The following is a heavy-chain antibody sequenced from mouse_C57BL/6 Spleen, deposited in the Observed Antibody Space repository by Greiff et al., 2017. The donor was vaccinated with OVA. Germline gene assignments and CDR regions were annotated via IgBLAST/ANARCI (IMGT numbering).Heavy chain of an antibody. V-gene: IGHV5-17*01. CDR1: GFTFSDYG. CDR3: ARHYYYGSSWGYAMDY. CDR2: ISSGSITF. D-gene: IGHD1-1*01. Sequence: EVQLVESGGGLVKPGGSLKLSCAASGFTFSDYGMHWVRQAPEKGLEWVAYISSGSITFYYADTVKGGFTISRDNAKNTLFLQMTSLRSEDTAMYYCARHYYYGSSWGYAMDYWGQGTSVTVSS. J-gene: IGHJ4*01.